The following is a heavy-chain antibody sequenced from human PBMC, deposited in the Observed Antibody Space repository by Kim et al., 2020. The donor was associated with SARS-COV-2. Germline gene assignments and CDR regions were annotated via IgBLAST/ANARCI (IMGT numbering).Heavy chain of an antibody. CDR2: INSDGSST. V-gene: IGHV3-74*01. Sequence: GGSLRLSCAASGLTFSTYWMHWVRQAPGKGLVWVSRINSDGSSTNYADSVKGRFTISRDNAKNTLYLQMNSLRAEDTAVYYCARGAYGSGSSYDYWGQGTLVTVSS. CDR3: ARGAYGSGSSYDY. D-gene: IGHD3-10*01. CDR1: GLTFSTYW. J-gene: IGHJ4*02.